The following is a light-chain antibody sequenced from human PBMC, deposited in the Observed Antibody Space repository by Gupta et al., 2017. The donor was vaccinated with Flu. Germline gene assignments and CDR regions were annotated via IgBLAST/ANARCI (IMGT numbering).Light chain of an antibody. V-gene: IGKV3-20*01. Sequence: EIVLTQSPGTLSLSPGERATLSCRASQSVSSSYLAWFQQKPGQAPRLLIYGASTRATGIPDRFSGSVSGTDFTLTIIRLEPEDFAVYHCQHYGSSPTFGQGTKLEIK. J-gene: IGKJ1*01. CDR2: GAS. CDR3: QHYGSSPT. CDR1: QSVSSSY.